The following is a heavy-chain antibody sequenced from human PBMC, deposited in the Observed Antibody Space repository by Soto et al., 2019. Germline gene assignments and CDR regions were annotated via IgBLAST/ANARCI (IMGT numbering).Heavy chain of an antibody. Sequence: QVQLVQSGAEVKKPGASVKVSCKASGYTFTSYDINWVRQATGQGLEWMGWMNPNSGNTGYAQKFQDRVTMTRNTSISTAYMELSSLRSEDTAVYYCARFGFGWFDPYYYYGMDVWGQGTTVTVSS. J-gene: IGHJ6*02. CDR3: ARFGFGWFDPYYYYGMDV. CDR2: MNPNSGNT. V-gene: IGHV1-8*01. D-gene: IGHD3-10*01. CDR1: GYTFTSYD.